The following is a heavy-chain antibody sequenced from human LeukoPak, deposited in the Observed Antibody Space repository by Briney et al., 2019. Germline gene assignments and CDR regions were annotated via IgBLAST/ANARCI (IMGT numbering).Heavy chain of an antibody. CDR2: XXXSGST. CDR3: ARGRRNCSGGSCYSPLNY. Sequence: SETLSLTCAVYGGSFSGYYWSWIRQPXXXXLXXXXXXXXSGSTNYNSSLKSRVTISVDASKNQFSLKLSSVTAADTAVYYCARGRRNCSGGSCYSPLNYWGQGTLVTVSS. J-gene: IGHJ4*02. CDR1: GGSFSGYY. V-gene: IGHV4-34*01. D-gene: IGHD2-15*01.